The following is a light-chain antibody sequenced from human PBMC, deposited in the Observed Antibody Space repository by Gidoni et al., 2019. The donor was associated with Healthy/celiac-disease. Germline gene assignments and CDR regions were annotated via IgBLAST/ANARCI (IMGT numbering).Light chain of an antibody. J-gene: IGLJ1*01. V-gene: IGLV2-8*01. CDR1: SSDVGGYNY. CDR2: EVS. Sequence: QSALTQPPSASGSPVQSVTISCTGTSSDVGGYNYVSWYQQHPGKAPKLMIYEVSKRPSGVPDRFSGSKSGNTASLTVSGLQAEDEADYYCSSYAGSNKLGVFGTGTKVTVL. CDR3: SSYAGSNKLGV.